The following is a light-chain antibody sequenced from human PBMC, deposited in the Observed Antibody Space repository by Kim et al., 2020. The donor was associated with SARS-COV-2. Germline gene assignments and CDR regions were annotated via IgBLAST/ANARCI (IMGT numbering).Light chain of an antibody. Sequence: SYELTQPPSVSVAPGKTARITCGGNNIGSKSVHWYQQKPGQAPVLVIYYDSDRPSGIPERFSGSNSGNTATLTISRVEAGDEADYYCQVWDSSSDSWVFSGGTKLTVL. CDR2: YDS. V-gene: IGLV3-21*04. CDR1: NIGSKS. CDR3: QVWDSSSDSWV. J-gene: IGLJ3*02.